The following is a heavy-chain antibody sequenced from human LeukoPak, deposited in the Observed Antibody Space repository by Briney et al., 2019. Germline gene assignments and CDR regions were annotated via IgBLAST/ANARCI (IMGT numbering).Heavy chain of an antibody. D-gene: IGHD4-17*01. CDR2: IYYSGST. Sequence: SETLSLTCTVSGGSISCSSYYWGWIRQPPGKGLEWIGSIYYSGSTYYNPSLKSRVTISVDTSKNQFSLKLSSVTAADTAVYYCARHNPQTTVTSLDYWGQGTLVTVSS. CDR1: GGSISCSSYY. V-gene: IGHV4-39*01. CDR3: ARHNPQTTVTSLDY. J-gene: IGHJ4*02.